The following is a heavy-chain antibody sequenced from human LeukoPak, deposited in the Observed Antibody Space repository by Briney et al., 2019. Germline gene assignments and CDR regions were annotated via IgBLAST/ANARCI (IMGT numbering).Heavy chain of an antibody. CDR3: ASGPYSSSSEGY. Sequence: SVKVSCKASGGTFSSYAISWVRQAPGQGLEWMGGIIPIFGTANYAQKFQGRVTITAGESTSTAYMELSSLRSEDTAVYYCASGPYSSSSEGYWGQGTLVTVSS. V-gene: IGHV1-69*13. CDR1: GGTFSSYA. D-gene: IGHD6-6*01. CDR2: IIPIFGTA. J-gene: IGHJ4*02.